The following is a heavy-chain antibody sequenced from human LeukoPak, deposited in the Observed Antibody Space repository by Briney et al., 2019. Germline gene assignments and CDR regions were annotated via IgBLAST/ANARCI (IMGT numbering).Heavy chain of an antibody. CDR1: GFTFSSYE. CDR2: ISSSGSTI. Sequence: GGSLRLSCAASGFTFSSYEMNWVRQAPGKGLEWVSYISSSGSTIYYADSVKGRFTISRDNAKNSLYLQMNSLRAEDTAVYYCARDRRGYSYGRCFDYWGQGTLVTVSS. D-gene: IGHD5-18*01. V-gene: IGHV3-48*03. CDR3: ARDRRGYSYGRCFDY. J-gene: IGHJ4*02.